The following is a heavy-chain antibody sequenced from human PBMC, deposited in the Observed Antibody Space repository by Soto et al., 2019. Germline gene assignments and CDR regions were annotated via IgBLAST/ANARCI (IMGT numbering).Heavy chain of an antibody. CDR1: GFTVSSNY. V-gene: IGHV3-53*01. CDR3: VRHPPGRWLQWRFDI. Sequence: PGGSLRLSCAASGFTVSSNYMSWVRQAPGKGLEWVSIIYSVGTTYYAAPVKGRFTISRDNSRNTLYLQMNSLRAEDTAVYHCVRHPPGRWLQWRFDIWGQGTKVTVSS. D-gene: IGHD5-12*01. J-gene: IGHJ3*02. CDR2: IYSVGTT.